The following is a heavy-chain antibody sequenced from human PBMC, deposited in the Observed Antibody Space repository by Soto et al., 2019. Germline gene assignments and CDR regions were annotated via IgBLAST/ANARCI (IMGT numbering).Heavy chain of an antibody. CDR2: IYYSGST. Sequence: QVQLQESGPGLVKPSQTLSLTCTVSGGSISSGDYYWSWIRQPPGKCLEWIGYIYYSGSTYYHPYLKSRVNISVDTSKNQFSLKLSSVTAADTAVSYCARASPVVTDVWGQGTTVTVSS. J-gene: IGHJ6*02. V-gene: IGHV4-30-4*01. D-gene: IGHD5-18*01. CDR1: GGSISSGDYY. CDR3: ARASPVVTDV.